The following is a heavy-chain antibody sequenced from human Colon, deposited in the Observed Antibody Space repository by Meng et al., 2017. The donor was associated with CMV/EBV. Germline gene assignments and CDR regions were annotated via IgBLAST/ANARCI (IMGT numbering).Heavy chain of an antibody. CDR1: GFTFSSYA. CDR2: INWDGGKT. CDR3: AKDAYGSWSHFDY. V-gene: IGHV3-43*02. J-gene: IGHJ4*02. Sequence: GESLKISCTVTGFTFSSYALHWVRQAPGKGLEWVALINWDGGKTYYGDSVKGRFTISRDNSKKSLYLQMHSLRPEDTAIYYCAKDAYGSWSHFDYWGQGTLVTVSS. D-gene: IGHD3-10*01.